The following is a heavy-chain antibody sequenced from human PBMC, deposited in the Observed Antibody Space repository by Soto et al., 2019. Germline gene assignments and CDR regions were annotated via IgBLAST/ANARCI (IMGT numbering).Heavy chain of an antibody. V-gene: IGHV3-23*01. D-gene: IGHD2-2*01. Sequence: EVQLLESGGGLVQPGGSLRLSCAASGFTFSSYAMSWVRQAPGKGLVWVAAISGSGGSTYYADSVKGRFTISRDTYKNTLSRQMNCLMTADTAVYYCAKMPGWYHNFDYCGQGALVTVSS. CDR2: ISGSGGST. CDR3: AKMPGWYHNFDY. J-gene: IGHJ4*02. CDR1: GFTFSSYA.